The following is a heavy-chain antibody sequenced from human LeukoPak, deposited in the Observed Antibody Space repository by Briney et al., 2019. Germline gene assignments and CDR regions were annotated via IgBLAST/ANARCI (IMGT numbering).Heavy chain of an antibody. CDR2: IWYDGSNK. Sequence: GGSLRLSCAASGFTFSSYGMHWVRQAPGKGLEWVAVIWYDGSNKYYADSVKGRFTISRDNSKNTLYLQMNSLRAEDTSVDYXXRDPAXGDHLPAWYFDLWGRGTLVTVSS. CDR3: XRDPAXGDHLPAWYFDL. D-gene: IGHD4-17*01. J-gene: IGHJ2*01. V-gene: IGHV3-33*01. CDR1: GFTFSSYG.